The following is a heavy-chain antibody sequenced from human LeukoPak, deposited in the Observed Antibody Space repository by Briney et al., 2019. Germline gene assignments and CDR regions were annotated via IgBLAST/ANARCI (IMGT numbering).Heavy chain of an antibody. D-gene: IGHD3-3*01. Sequence: ASVKVSCKASGYTFTGYYMHWVRQAPGQGLEWMGRINPNSGGTNYAQKFQGRVTITRDMSTSTAYMELSSLRSEDTAVYYCATYDFWSGRDYFDYWGQGTLVTVSS. CDR2: INPNSGGT. CDR1: GYTFTGYY. V-gene: IGHV1-2*06. CDR3: ATYDFWSGRDYFDY. J-gene: IGHJ4*02.